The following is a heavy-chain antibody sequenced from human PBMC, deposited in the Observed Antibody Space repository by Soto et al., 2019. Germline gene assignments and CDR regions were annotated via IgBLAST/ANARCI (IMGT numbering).Heavy chain of an antibody. V-gene: IGHV4-4*07. D-gene: IGHD3-22*01. Sequence: PSETLSLTCTVSGGSISIYYWSLIRQPAGKGLEWIGRIYTSGSTNYNPSLKSRVTMSVDTSKNQFSLKLSSVTAADTAVYYCARDQYYDSSLWGAALDIWGQGTMVTVSS. CDR2: IYTSGST. CDR3: ARDQYYDSSLWGAALDI. CDR1: GGSISIYY. J-gene: IGHJ3*02.